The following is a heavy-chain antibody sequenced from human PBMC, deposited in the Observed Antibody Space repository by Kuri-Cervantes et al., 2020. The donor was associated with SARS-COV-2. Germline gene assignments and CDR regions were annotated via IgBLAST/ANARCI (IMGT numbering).Heavy chain of an antibody. D-gene: IGHD3-3*01. CDR2: SYYSGST. CDR1: GGSISSYY. J-gene: IGHJ6*03. V-gene: IGHV4-59*01. CDR3: ARTPDFRSGLISPYYYYYMDV. Sequence: SETLSLTCTVSGGSISSYYWSWIRQPPGKGLEWIGYSYYSGSTNYNPSPKSRVTISVDTSKNQFSLKLSSVTAADTAVYYCARTPDFRSGLISPYYYYYMDVWGKGTTVTVSS.